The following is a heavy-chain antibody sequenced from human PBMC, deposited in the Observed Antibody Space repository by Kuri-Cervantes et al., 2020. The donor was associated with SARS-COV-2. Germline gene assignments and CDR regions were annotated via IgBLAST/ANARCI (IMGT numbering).Heavy chain of an antibody. CDR3: AKAGGWYSSFFDY. D-gene: IGHD6-19*01. CDR2: ISGSGGST. CDR1: GFTFGDYA. J-gene: IGHJ4*02. Sequence: GESLKISCTASGFTFGDYAMSWFRQAPGKGLEWVSAISGSGGSTYYADSVKGRFTISRDNSKNTLYLQMNSLRAEDTAVYYCAKAGGWYSSFFDYWGQGTLVTVSS. V-gene: IGHV3-23*01.